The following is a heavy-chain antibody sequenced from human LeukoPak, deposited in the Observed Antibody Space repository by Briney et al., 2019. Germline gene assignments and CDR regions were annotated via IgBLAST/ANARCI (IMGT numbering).Heavy chain of an antibody. CDR2: IDNSGSTV. D-gene: IGHD6-13*01. J-gene: IGHJ4*02. V-gene: IGHV3-48*03. Sequence: GQLREYIWGVVQPLKYLRLSCAASGFSFSSYGMHWVRQAPGKGLEWVSYIDNSGSTVYYADSVKGRFTISRDNSKNSLYLQMNSLRVEDTAVYYCSSWPHSDYWGQGILVTVSS. CDR1: GFSFSSYG. CDR3: SSWPHSDY.